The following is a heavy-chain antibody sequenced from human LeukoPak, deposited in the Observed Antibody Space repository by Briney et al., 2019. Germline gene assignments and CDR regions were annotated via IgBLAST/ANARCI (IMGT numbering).Heavy chain of an antibody. Sequence: SGGSLRLSCAASGFTFSSYSMNWVRQAPGRGLEWVSSISSSSIYIHYADSVKGRFTISRDNAKNTLYLQMNSLTAEDTALYYCARGASSGYRIDYWGQGTLVTVSS. CDR1: GFTFSSYS. CDR2: ISSSSIYI. J-gene: IGHJ4*02. CDR3: ARGASSGYRIDY. V-gene: IGHV3-21*01. D-gene: IGHD5-18*01.